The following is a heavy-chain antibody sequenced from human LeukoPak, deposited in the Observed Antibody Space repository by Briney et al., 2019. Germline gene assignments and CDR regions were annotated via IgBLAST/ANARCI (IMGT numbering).Heavy chain of an antibody. V-gene: IGHV3-30*19. CDR3: ARDLEYCSSTSCYGYYYMDV. D-gene: IGHD2-2*01. J-gene: IGHJ6*03. CDR1: GFTFSSYG. Sequence: PGGSLRLSCAASGFTFSSYGMHWVRQAPGKGLEWVAVISYDGSNKYYADSVKGRFTISRDNSKNTLYLQMNSLRAEDTAVYYCARDLEYCSSTSCYGYYYMDVWGKGTTVTVSS. CDR2: ISYDGSNK.